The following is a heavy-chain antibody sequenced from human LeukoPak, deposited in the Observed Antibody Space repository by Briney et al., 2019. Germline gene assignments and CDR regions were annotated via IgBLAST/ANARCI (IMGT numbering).Heavy chain of an antibody. CDR3: ARVLTGRGGPPTGY. V-gene: IGHV1-18*01. J-gene: IGHJ4*02. CDR1: GYTFTSYG. D-gene: IGHD1-14*01. Sequence: GASVKVSCKASGYTFTSYGISWVRQAPGQGLEWMGWISAYNGSTNYAQKLQGRVTMTTDTSTSTAYMELRSLRSDDTAVYYCARVLTGRGGPPTGYWGQGTLVTVSS. CDR2: ISAYNGST.